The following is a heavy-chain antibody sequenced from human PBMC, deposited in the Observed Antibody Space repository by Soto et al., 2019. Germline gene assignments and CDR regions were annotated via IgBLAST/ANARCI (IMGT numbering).Heavy chain of an antibody. V-gene: IGHV4-59*08. CDR3: ARHSAAYYDSSGYHVYEMDV. D-gene: IGHD3-22*01. Sequence: QVLLQESGPRLVKPSETLSLTCTVSGGSVVSYYWSWIRQPPGKGLEWIGFVYYSGSTMYNPSLKSRVTMSQDTSENHFSLKLSSVTAADTAVYYCARHSAAYYDSSGYHVYEMDVWGQGTTVTVSS. CDR2: VYYSGST. J-gene: IGHJ6*02. CDR1: GGSVVSYY.